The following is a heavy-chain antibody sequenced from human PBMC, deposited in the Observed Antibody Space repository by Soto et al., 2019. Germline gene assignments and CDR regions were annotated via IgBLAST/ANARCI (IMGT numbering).Heavy chain of an antibody. J-gene: IGHJ3*02. CDR1: GFTFSIYT. CDR3: ARDRDYYGAFDI. CDR2: ISHSSSTT. Sequence: EVQLVESGGGLVQPGGSLRLSCAASGFTFSIYTMNWVRQAPGKGLEWVSYISHSSSTTSYTDSVKGRFTISRDNVKNSLYLQMSSLRDEDTAVYYCARDRDYYGAFDIWGQGTMVTVSS. V-gene: IGHV3-48*02. D-gene: IGHD3-10*01.